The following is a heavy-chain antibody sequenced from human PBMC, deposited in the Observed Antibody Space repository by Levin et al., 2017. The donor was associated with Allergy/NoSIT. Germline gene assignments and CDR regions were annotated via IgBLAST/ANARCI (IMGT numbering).Heavy chain of an antibody. J-gene: IGHJ3*02. CDR1: GGPISTYY. CDR3: ARDRAPSGFDALDI. V-gene: IGHV4-59*01. Sequence: KPSETLSLTCTVSGGPISTYYWSWLRQPPGKGLEWIGFIYYTGTTYYNPSLKSRVTISVDNSKNQFSLKLNSVTAADTAVYYCARDRAPSGFDALDIWGLGTLVTVSS. D-gene: IGHD7-27*01. CDR2: IYYTGTT.